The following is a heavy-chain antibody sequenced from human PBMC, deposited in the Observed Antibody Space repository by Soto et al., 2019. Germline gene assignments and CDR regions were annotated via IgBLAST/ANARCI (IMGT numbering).Heavy chain of an antibody. CDR3: ARVDIATGWFDP. J-gene: IGHJ5*02. Sequence: SETLSLTCTVSGGSISSGDYYRSWIPQPPGKGLEGIGYIYYSGSTYYNTSLKSRVTISVDTSKNQFSLKLSSVTAADTAVYYCARVDIATGWFDPWGQGTLVTVSS. CDR2: IYYSGST. D-gene: IGHD6-25*01. CDR1: GGSISSGDYY. V-gene: IGHV4-30-4*01.